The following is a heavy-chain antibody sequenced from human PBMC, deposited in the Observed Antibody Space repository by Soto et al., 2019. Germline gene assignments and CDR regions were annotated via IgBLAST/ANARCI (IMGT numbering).Heavy chain of an antibody. V-gene: IGHV3-30*18. CDR3: AKLLLAVPGYLHGMDV. CDR2: ISHDGSNK. Sequence: QVQLVESGRGVVQPGRSLRLSCAASGFTFSSYGMHWVRQAPGKGLEWVAVISHDGSNKYFADSVKDRFTISRDNSQNTLYLQMNSLRAEDTAVYYCAKLLLAVPGYLHGMDVWGQVTTATVSS. J-gene: IGHJ6*02. D-gene: IGHD6-19*01. CDR1: GFTFSSYG.